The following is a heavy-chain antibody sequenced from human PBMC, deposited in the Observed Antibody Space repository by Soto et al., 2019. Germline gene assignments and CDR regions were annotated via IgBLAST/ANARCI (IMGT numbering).Heavy chain of an antibody. CDR2: IYYSGST. CDR3: ARDSNVLVVDAASFGMDV. V-gene: IGHV4-59*01. Sequence: PSETLSLTCIVSGGSIISYYWSWIRQPPGKGLEWIGHIYYSGSTNYNPSLKSRVTISVDTSKKHFSLKLRSVTAADTAVYYCARDSNVLVVDAASFGMDVWGQATAGTVSS. D-gene: IGHD2-15*01. J-gene: IGHJ6*02. CDR1: GGSIISYY.